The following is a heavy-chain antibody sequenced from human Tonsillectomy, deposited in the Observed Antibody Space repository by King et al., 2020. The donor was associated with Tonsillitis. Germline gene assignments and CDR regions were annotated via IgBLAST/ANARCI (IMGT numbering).Heavy chain of an antibody. CDR1: GFTFSSYS. CDR3: ARELFKYYYDSSGYYGGLGY. D-gene: IGHD3-22*01. CDR2: ISSSSSTI. V-gene: IGHV3-48*01. J-gene: IGHJ4*02. Sequence: EVQLVESGGGLVQPGGSLRLSCAASGFTFSSYSMNWVRQAPGKGLEWVSYISSSSSTIYYADSVKGRFTISRDNAKNSLYLQMNSLRAEDTAVDYCARELFKYYYDSSGYYGGLGYWGQGTLVTVSS.